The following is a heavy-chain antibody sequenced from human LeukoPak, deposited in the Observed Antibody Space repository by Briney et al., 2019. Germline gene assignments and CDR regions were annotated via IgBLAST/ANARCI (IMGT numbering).Heavy chain of an antibody. V-gene: IGHV3-30*04. CDR1: GFTFSSYT. CDR3: ARTTAMIVVTDAFDI. J-gene: IGHJ3*02. Sequence: GGSLRLSCAASGFTFSSYTMHWVRQAPGKGLEWVAVISDDGSNKYYADSVKGRFTISRDNSKNTLYLQMNSLRAEDTAAYYCARTTAMIVVTDAFDIWGQGTMVTVSS. CDR2: ISDDGSNK. D-gene: IGHD3-22*01.